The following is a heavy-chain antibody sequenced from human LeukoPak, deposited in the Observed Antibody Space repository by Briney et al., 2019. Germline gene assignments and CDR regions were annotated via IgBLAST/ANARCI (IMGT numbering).Heavy chain of an antibody. CDR2: IYHSGST. Sequence: SETLSLTCAVSGGSISSGGYSWSWIRQPPGKGLEWIGYIYHSGSTNYNPSLKSRVTISVDTSKNQFSLKLSSVTAADTAVYYCARYCSGGSCRVGMDVWGQGTTVTVSS. CDR1: GGSISSGGYS. D-gene: IGHD2-15*01. V-gene: IGHV4-30-2*02. CDR3: ARYCSGGSCRVGMDV. J-gene: IGHJ6*02.